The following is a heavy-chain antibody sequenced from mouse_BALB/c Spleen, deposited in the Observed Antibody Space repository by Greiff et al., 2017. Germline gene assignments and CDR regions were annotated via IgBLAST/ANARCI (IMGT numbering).Heavy chain of an antibody. CDR1: GFTFSSYG. CDR2: ISSGGSYT. Sequence: EVQGVESGGDLVKPGGSLKLSCAASGFTFSSYGMSWVRQTPDKRLEWVATISSGGSYTYYPDSVKGRFTISRDNAKNTLYLQMSSLKSEDTAMYYCARQGSDGYYVWFAYWGQGTLVTVSA. CDR3: ARQGSDGYYVWFAY. J-gene: IGHJ3*01. V-gene: IGHV5-6*01. D-gene: IGHD2-3*01.